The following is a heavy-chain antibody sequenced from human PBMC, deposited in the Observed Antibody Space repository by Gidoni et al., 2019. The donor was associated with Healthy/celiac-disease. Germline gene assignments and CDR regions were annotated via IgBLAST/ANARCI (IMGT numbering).Heavy chain of an antibody. J-gene: IGHJ4*02. CDR3: AKVWGVGGLYLSY. Sequence: EVQLLESGGGLVQPGGSLRLSCAASGFTFSSYAMSWVRQAPGKGLEWVSGICGSGGSTYYADSVKGRFTISRDNSKNTLYLQMNSLRAEDTAVYYCAKVWGVGGLYLSYWGQGTLVTVSS. D-gene: IGHD3-16*01. V-gene: IGHV3-23*01. CDR1: GFTFSSYA. CDR2: ICGSGGST.